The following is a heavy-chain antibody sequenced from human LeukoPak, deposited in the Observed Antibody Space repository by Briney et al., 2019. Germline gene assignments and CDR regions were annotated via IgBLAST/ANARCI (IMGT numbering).Heavy chain of an antibody. CDR3: VRDSGSSEYYFDY. Sequence: RGSLRLSCAASGLTFSSYWMHWVRQAPGKGLVWVSCISSDGSSTYYADFVKGRFTISRDNAKNTLYLQMNSLRAEDTAVYYCVRDSGSSEYYFDYWGQGTLVTVSS. V-gene: IGHV3-74*01. CDR1: GLTFSSYW. CDR2: ISSDGSST. D-gene: IGHD1-26*01. J-gene: IGHJ4*02.